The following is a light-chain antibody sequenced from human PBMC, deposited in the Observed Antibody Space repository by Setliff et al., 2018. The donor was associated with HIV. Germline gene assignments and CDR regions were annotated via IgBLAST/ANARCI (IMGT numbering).Light chain of an antibody. V-gene: IGLV2-8*01. CDR1: NGDIGGYNY. J-gene: IGLJ1*01. Sequence: QSALTQPASVSGSPGQSITIPCTGTNGDIGGYNYVSWYQQLPGKAPKLMIFQAFNRPSGVPDRFFASKSGNTASLTVSGLQAEDEADYYCSSYGGNLYVFGTGTKVTVL. CDR3: SSYGGNLYV. CDR2: QAF.